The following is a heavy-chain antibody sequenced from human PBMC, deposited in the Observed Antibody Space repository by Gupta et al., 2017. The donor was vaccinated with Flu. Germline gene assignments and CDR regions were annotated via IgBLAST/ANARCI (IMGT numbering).Heavy chain of an antibody. J-gene: IGHJ6*03. V-gene: IGHV3-23*01. CDR2: ISGSAVST. CDR1: GFTFSDDA. Sequence: GFTFSDDAMTWVRQAPGRGLEWGAAISGSAVSTYDADSVKGRFTISRDNSKNTLYLQMNSLRAEDTAVYYCAKSTPKDMDVWGKGTTVTVSS. CDR3: AKSTPKDMDV.